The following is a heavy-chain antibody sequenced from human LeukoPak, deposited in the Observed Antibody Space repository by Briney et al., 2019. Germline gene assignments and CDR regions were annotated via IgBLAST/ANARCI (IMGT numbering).Heavy chain of an antibody. J-gene: IGHJ2*01. CDR2: IRSLIYGGTT. CDR1: GFTFGDYA. Sequence: GSLRLSCTASGFTFGDYAWNWVRQAPGKGLEWVGFIRSLIYGGTTEYAASVRGRFTISRDDSKSVAYLQMDSLKTEDTAVYYCTRVPYGDYVGDWYFDLWGRGTLVTVSS. V-gene: IGHV3-49*04. CDR3: TRVPYGDYVGDWYFDL. D-gene: IGHD4-17*01.